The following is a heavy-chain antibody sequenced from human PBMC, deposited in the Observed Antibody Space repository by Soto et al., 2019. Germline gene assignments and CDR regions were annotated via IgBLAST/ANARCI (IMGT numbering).Heavy chain of an antibody. V-gene: IGHV4-39*01. CDR3: ASPRQGNYDFLSGYYALDY. Sequence: SETLSLTCTVSGASISSSRSYWGWVRQPPGKGLEWIVSFYYTGGTYSTYYNPSLKSRVTISVDTSKSQFSLNLRSVAAADTAVYYCASPRQGNYDFLSGYYALDYWGQGTLVTVSS. CDR1: GASISSSRSY. D-gene: IGHD3-3*01. J-gene: IGHJ4*02. CDR2: FYYTGGT.